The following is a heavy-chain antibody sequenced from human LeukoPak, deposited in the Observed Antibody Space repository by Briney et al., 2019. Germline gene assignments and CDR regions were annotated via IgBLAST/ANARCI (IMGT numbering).Heavy chain of an antibody. Sequence: SETLSLTCTVSGGSISSYYWSWIRQPPGKGLEWIGYIYYSGSTNYDPSLKSRVTISVDTPKNQFSLRLSSVTAADTAVYYCARVVWSGYYPGYYFDYWGQGTLVTVSS. CDR1: GGSISSYY. J-gene: IGHJ4*02. D-gene: IGHD3-3*01. CDR2: IYYSGST. V-gene: IGHV4-59*01. CDR3: ARVVWSGYYPGYYFDY.